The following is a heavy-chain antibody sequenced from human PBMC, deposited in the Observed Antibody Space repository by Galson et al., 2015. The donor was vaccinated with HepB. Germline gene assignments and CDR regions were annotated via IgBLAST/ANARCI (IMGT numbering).Heavy chain of an antibody. V-gene: IGHV3-30*18. Sequence: SLRLSCAASGFTFSSYGMHWVRQAPGKGQEWVAVISYDGSNKYYADSVKGRFTISRDNSKNTLYLQMNSLSAEDTAVYYCAKDQKYQLLGGGTGPYYYYYYMDVWGKGTTVTVSS. D-gene: IGHD2-2*01. CDR1: GFTFSSYG. J-gene: IGHJ6*03. CDR2: ISYDGSNK. CDR3: AKDQKYQLLGGGTGPYYYYYYMDV.